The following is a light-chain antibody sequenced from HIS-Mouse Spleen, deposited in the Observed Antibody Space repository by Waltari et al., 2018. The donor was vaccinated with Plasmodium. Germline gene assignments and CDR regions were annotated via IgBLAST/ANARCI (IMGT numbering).Light chain of an antibody. J-gene: IGKJ4*01. CDR3: QQYYSTPLT. V-gene: IGKV4-1*01. CDR2: WAS. CDR1: PSVLYSSNNKNY. Sequence: DIVMTQSPDSLPASLGERPTLTRKSSPSVLYSSNNKNYLAWYQQKPRQPPKLLIYWASTRESGVPDRFSGSGSGTDFTLTISSLQAEDVAVYYCQQYYSTPLTFGGGTKVEIK.